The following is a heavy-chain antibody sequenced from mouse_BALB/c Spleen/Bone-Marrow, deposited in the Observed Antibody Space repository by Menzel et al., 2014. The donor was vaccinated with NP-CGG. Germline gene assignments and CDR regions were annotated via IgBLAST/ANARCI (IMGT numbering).Heavy chain of an antibody. CDR2: SRNKAKYYTT. Sequence: EVKLVESGGGLVQPGDSLRLSCTTSGFTFSDFYMEWVRQPPGKGLEWIATSRNKAKYYTTEYSASVKGRFIVSRGTSQSVLYLQMNALRAEDTAIYYCARDVGYGNYFVYWGQGTLVTVSA. CDR1: GFTFSDFY. V-gene: IGHV7-1*02. D-gene: IGHD2-10*02. J-gene: IGHJ3*01. CDR3: ARDVGYGNYFVY.